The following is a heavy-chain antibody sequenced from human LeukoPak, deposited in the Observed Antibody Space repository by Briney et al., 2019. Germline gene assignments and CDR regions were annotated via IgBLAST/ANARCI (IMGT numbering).Heavy chain of an antibody. J-gene: IGHJ3*02. Sequence: PGGSLRLSCTASGFTFSSSGMHWVRQAPGKGLEWLTSIESDGTKKYCADSVKGRFTISRDNSKNTLYLEMNSLRAEDTAVYYCAKDSSPDAFDIWGQGTMVTVSS. CDR2: IESDGTKK. V-gene: IGHV3-30*02. CDR1: GFTFSSSG. CDR3: AKDSSPDAFDI.